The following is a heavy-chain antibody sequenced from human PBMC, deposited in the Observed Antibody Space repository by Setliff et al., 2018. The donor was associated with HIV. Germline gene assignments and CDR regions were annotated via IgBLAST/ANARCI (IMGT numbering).Heavy chain of an antibody. CDR3: ARGWQLELPGTYYYYMDV. V-gene: IGHV4-31*03. D-gene: IGHD1-7*01. CDR1: GDSIRSGGYY. J-gene: IGHJ6*03. Sequence: SETLSLTCTVFGDSIRSGGYYWSWIRQHPGKGLEWIGYIHYSGNTYYNPSLKGRLTMSVDTSKNQSSLKLSSVTAADTAVYYCARGWQLELPGTYYYYMDVWGKGTTVTVS. CDR2: IHYSGNT.